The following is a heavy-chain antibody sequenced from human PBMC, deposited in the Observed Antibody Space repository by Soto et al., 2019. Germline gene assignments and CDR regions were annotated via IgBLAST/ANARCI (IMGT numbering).Heavy chain of an antibody. CDR1: GFTFSSYA. CDR3: ARTFSSDIVVGPAALSY. CDR2: ISYDGSNK. J-gene: IGHJ4*02. Sequence: QVQLVESGGGVVQPGRSLRLSCAASGFTFSSYAMHWVRQAPGKGLEWVAVISYDGSNKYYADSVKGRFTISRDNSKNTLYLQMNSLRAEDTAVYYCARTFSSDIVVGPAALSYWGQGPLVTVSS. D-gene: IGHD2-2*01. V-gene: IGHV3-30-3*01.